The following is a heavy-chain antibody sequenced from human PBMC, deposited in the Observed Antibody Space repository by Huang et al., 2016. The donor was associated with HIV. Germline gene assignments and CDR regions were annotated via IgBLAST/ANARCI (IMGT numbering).Heavy chain of an antibody. J-gene: IGHJ3*01. Sequence: EVQLVQSGAEMKRPGESLKISCKVSGYSFTRQWIGWVRQMPGKGPEGMGIIYPGGSDVKYSPTFQGQVTIAADNSISTAYLQWKSLKVSDTAMYFCARPPTYSDDGGYYIDAFGVWGRGTMVTVS. D-gene: IGHD2-21*02. V-gene: IGHV5-51*03. CDR1: GYSFTRQW. CDR2: IYPGGSDV. CDR3: ARPPTYSDDGGYYIDAFGV.